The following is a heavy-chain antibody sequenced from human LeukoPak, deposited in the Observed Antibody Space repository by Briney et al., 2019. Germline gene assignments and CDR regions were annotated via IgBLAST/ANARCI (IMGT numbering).Heavy chain of an antibody. V-gene: IGHV1-2*02. CDR3: ARAHLIAAAGYNWFDP. Sequence: ASVKVSCKASGYTFTAFFMHWVRQAPGQGLEWMGWINPNSGGTNYAQKFQGRVTMTRDTSINTAYMELSRLRSDDTAVYYCARAHLIAAAGYNWFDPWGQGTLVTVSS. J-gene: IGHJ5*02. D-gene: IGHD6-13*01. CDR1: GYTFTAFF. CDR2: INPNSGGT.